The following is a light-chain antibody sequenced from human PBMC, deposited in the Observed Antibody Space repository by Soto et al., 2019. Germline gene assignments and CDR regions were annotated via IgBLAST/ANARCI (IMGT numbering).Light chain of an antibody. V-gene: IGKV1-39*01. CDR2: AAS. CDR1: QNINIY. CDR3: NQSYSTPPT. J-gene: IGKJ3*01. Sequence: DMQMKKYPSSLSASVGDRVTITCRASQNINIYLNWYQQKPGKAPQVLIYAASSLQSGVPSRFTGSGSGTDFTLTISSLQSEDFGPSYCNQSYSTPPTFGHGSKEDI.